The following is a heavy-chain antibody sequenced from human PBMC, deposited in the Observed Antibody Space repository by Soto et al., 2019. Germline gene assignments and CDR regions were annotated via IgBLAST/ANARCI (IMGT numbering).Heavy chain of an antibody. CDR3: ARINYGYFDY. CDR1: GYTFTNHG. V-gene: IGHV1-18*01. CDR2: ISTFNGNI. Sequence: QVPLVQSGTEVKTPGASVKVSCKASGYTFTNHGFTWVRQAPGEGLEWMGWISTFNGNINYAQKYRGRVTMTTDTSTDTAYMELRSLRSDDTAVYFCARINYGYFDYWGQGTLVIVS. J-gene: IGHJ4*02. D-gene: IGHD3-16*01.